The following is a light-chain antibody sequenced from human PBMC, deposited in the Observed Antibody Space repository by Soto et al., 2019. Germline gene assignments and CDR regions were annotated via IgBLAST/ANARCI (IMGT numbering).Light chain of an antibody. V-gene: IGKV1-5*03. CDR2: KAS. J-gene: IGKJ1*01. Sequence: DIQMTQSPSTLSASVGDRVTITCRASQSISSWLAWYQQKPGQAPKLLIYKASTLQSGVPSRFSGSGSGTEFTLAISSLQPDDSETYYCQQYNDNWTFGQGTKVE. CDR1: QSISSW. CDR3: QQYNDNWT.